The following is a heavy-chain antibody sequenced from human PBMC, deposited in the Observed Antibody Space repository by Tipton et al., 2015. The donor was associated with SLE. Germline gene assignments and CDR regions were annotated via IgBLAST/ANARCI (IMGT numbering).Heavy chain of an antibody. Sequence: LRLSCTVSGGSISSYYWSWIRQPPGKGLEWIGYIYYSGSTYYNPSLKSRVTISVDTSKNQFSLKLSSVTAADTAVYYCARHDPTTPDAFDIWGQGTMVTVSS. J-gene: IGHJ3*02. CDR2: IYYSGST. CDR3: ARHDPTTPDAFDI. D-gene: IGHD2-15*01. CDR1: GGSISSYY. V-gene: IGHV4-59*04.